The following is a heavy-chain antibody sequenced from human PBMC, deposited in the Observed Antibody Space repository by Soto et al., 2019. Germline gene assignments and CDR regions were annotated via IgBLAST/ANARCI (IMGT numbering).Heavy chain of an antibody. CDR3: ARANWYSEY. CDR1: GASISSSEW. D-gene: IGHD7-27*01. CDR2: ISHSGTT. J-gene: IGHJ4*02. V-gene: IGHV4-4*02. Sequence: PSETLSLTCAVSGASISSSEWWNWVRQPPGKGLEWIGEISHSGTTIYNPSLKSRVTISLDESQNHFSLKLISVTAADTAIYYCARANWYSEYWGQGTWVTVAS.